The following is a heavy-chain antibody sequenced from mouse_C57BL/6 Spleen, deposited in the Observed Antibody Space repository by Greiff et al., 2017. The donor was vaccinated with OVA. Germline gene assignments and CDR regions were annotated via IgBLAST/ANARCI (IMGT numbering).Heavy chain of an antibody. CDR3: ARVGLGWFAY. J-gene: IGHJ3*01. Sequence: EVQLVESEGGLVQPGSSMKLSCTASGFTFSDYYMAWVRQVPEKGLEWVANINYDGSSTYYLDSLKSRFIISRDNAKNILYLQMSSLKSEDTATYYCARVGLGWFAYWGQGTLVTVSA. CDR2: INYDGSST. D-gene: IGHD4-1*01. CDR1: GFTFSDYY. V-gene: IGHV5-16*01.